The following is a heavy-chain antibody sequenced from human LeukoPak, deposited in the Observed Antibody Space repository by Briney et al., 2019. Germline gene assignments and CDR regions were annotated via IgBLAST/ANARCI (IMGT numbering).Heavy chain of an antibody. J-gene: IGHJ4*02. CDR2: IYWSGTT. CDR1: GGSFSGYY. Sequence: SETLSLTCAVYGGSFSGYYWSWIRQPPGRGLEWVGSIYWSGTTYYNSSLKSRITISLDTFKNQFSLKMASVTAADTAVYYCARYCSGDCYFDSWGQGTLVTVTS. D-gene: IGHD2-21*01. CDR3: ARYCSGDCYFDS. V-gene: IGHV4-34*01.